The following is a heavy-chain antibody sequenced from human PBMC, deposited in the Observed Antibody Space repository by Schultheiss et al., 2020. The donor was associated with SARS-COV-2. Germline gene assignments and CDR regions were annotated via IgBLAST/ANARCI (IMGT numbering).Heavy chain of an antibody. V-gene: IGHV3-23*01. CDR1: GFTFSSYA. CDR2: ISGSGGST. D-gene: IGHD3-22*01. Sequence: GESLKISCAASGFTFSSYAMSWVRQAPGKGLEWVSAISGSGGSTYYADSVKGRFTISRDNSKNTLYLQMNSLRAEDTAVYYCAKDTSGAYFLDAFDIWGQGTMVTVSS. J-gene: IGHJ3*02. CDR3: AKDTSGAYFLDAFDI.